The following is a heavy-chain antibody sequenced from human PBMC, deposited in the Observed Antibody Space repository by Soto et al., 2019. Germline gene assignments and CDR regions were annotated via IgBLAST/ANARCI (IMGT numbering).Heavy chain of an antibody. Sequence: PSETLSLTCTVSGGSISSYYWSWIRQPPGKGLEWIGYIYYSGSTNYNPSLKGRVTISVDTSKNQFSLKLSSVTAADTAVYYCARGPNTEDYFDYWGQGTLVTVSS. V-gene: IGHV4-59*01. CDR3: ARGPNTEDYFDY. CDR2: IYYSGST. D-gene: IGHD2-8*02. J-gene: IGHJ4*02. CDR1: GGSISSYY.